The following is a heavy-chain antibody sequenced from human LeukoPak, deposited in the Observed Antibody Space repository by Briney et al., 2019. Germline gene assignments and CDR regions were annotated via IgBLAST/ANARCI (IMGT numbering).Heavy chain of an antibody. CDR2: IKKDGSEK. D-gene: IGHD7-27*01. Sequence: GGSLRLSCAASGFTFSSSAMSWVRQAPGKGLEWVANIKKDGSEKYYVDSVKGRFTISRDNAKNSLYLQMNSLRVEDTAIYYCARDYVWGSSESDYWGQGTLVTVSS. V-gene: IGHV3-7*01. J-gene: IGHJ4*02. CDR1: GFTFSSSA. CDR3: ARDYVWGSSESDY.